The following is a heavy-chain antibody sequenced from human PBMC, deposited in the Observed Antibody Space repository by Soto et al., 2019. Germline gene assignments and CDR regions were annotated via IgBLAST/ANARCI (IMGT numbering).Heavy chain of an antibody. CDR1: GYTFTSYA. D-gene: IGHD6-19*01. CDR3: ARDSTEQWLVLAY. V-gene: IGHV1-3*01. J-gene: IGHJ4*02. CDR2: INAGNGNT. Sequence: ASVKVSCKASGYTFTSYAMRWVRQAPGQRLEWMGWINAGNGNTKYSQKFQGRVTITRDTSASTAYMELSSLRSEDTAVYYCARDSTEQWLVLAYWGQGTLVTSPQ.